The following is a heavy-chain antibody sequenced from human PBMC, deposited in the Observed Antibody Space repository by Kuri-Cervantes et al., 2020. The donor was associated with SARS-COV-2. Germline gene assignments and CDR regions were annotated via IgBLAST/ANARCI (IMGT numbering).Heavy chain of an antibody. CDR3: ARGLIAVIPSPILGLGPHYFSYHMDV. CDR1: GGSIRSGAYY. Sequence: SETLSPTCSVSGGSIRSGAYYCHWIRHRPGKGLEWIGNIYYNGITYYNPSLKSRITISVDTSKNQFSLKLSSVTAADTGRYYCARGLIAVIPSPILGLGPHYFSYHMDVWGPGTTVTVSS. CDR2: IYYNGIT. V-gene: IGHV4-31*03. D-gene: IGHD2-2*01. J-gene: IGHJ6*02.